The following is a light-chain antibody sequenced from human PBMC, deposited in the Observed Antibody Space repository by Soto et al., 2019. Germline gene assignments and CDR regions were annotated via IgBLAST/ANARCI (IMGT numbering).Light chain of an antibody. CDR1: QGFSTY. CDR3: QQRSNWPPLT. J-gene: IGKJ4*01. V-gene: IGKV1-9*01. CDR2: GAS. Sequence: IQLTQSPSSLSASVGDRVTITCRASQGFSTYLAWYQQKPGKAPKLLIYGASNRATGIPARFSGSGSGTDFTLTISSLEPEDFAVYYCQQRSNWPPLTFGGGTKVEIK.